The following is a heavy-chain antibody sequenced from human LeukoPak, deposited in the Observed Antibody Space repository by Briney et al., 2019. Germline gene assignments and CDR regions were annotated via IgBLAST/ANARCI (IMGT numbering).Heavy chain of an antibody. CDR1: GGTFSSYA. V-gene: IGHV1-69*13. Sequence: SVKVSCKASGGTFSSYAISWVRQAPGQGLEWMGGIIPIFGTANYAQKFQGRVTITADESTSTAYMELSSLRSEDTAVYYCATQAGDCSGGSCYFGYWGQGTLVTVSS. J-gene: IGHJ4*02. CDR2: IIPIFGTA. D-gene: IGHD2-15*01. CDR3: ATQAGDCSGGSCYFGY.